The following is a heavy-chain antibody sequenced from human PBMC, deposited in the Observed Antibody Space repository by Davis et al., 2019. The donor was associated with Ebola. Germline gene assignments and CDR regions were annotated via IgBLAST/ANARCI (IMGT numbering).Heavy chain of an antibody. J-gene: IGHJ5*02. D-gene: IGHD6-6*01. CDR3: ARRIAARPDCFDP. CDR2: IFYSGNT. CDR1: GGSISSSSYY. Sequence: MPSETLSLTCTVSGGSISSSSYYWGWIRQPPGKGLERIGSIFYSGNTYYNPSLKSRVTMSVDTPKNQFSLRLSSVTAADTAVYYCARRIAARPDCFDPWGQGTLVTVSS. V-gene: IGHV4-39*01.